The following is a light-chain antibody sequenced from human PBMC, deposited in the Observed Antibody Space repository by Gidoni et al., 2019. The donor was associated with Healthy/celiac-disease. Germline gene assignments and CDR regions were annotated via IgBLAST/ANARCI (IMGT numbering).Light chain of an antibody. CDR2: DTS. J-gene: IGLJ3*02. Sequence: QAVVTQAPSLTVSPGGTVTLTWGSSTGAVTSGHYPYWFQQKPGQAPRTLIYDTSNKHSWTPARFSGSLLGGKAALTLSGAQPEDEAEYYCLLSYSGANWVFGGGTKLTVL. CDR1: TGAVTSGHY. V-gene: IGLV7-46*01. CDR3: LLSYSGANWV.